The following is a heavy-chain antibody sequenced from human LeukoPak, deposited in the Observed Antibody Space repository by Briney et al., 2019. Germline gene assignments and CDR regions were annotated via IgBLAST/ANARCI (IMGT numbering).Heavy chain of an antibody. CDR2: IYYSGST. CDR1: GGSVSSGSYY. J-gene: IGHJ4*02. V-gene: IGHV4-61*01. CDR3: ARYNYYDSSGYYGFDY. D-gene: IGHD3-22*01. Sequence: SETLSLICTVSGGSVSSGSYYWSWIRQPPGKGLEWIGYIYYSGSTNYNPSLKSRVTISVDTSKNQFSLKLSSVTAADTAVYYCARYNYYDSSGYYGFDYWGQGTLVTVSS.